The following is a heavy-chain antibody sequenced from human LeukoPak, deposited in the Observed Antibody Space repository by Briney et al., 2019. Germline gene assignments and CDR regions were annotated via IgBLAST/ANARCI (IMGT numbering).Heavy chain of an antibody. J-gene: IGHJ4*02. CDR3: ARGGRGCSSTSCYSHFDY. D-gene: IGHD2-2*01. CDR2: INPSGGST. Sequence: ASVKVSCKASGYTFTSYYMHWVRQAPGQGLEWIGIINPSGGSTSYAQKFQGRVTMTRDTSTSTVYMELSSLRSEDTAVYYCARGGRGCSSTSCYSHFDYWGQGTLVTVSS. CDR1: GYTFTSYY. V-gene: IGHV1-46*01.